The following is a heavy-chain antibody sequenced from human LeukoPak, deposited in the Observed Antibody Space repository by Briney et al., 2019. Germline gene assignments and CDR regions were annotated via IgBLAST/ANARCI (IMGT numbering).Heavy chain of an antibody. Sequence: SETPSLTCAVYGGSFSGYYWSWIRQPPGKGLEWIGVINHSGSTNYNPSLKSRVTISVDTSKNQFSLKLSSVTAADTAVYYCARGGRPGSSSWPRRLHGMDVWGQGTTVTVSS. CDR3: ARGGRPGSSSWPRRLHGMDV. D-gene: IGHD6-13*01. J-gene: IGHJ6*02. CDR2: INHSGST. CDR1: GGSFSGYY. V-gene: IGHV4-34*01.